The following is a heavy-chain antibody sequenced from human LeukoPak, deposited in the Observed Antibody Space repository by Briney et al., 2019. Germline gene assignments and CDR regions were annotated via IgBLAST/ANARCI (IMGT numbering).Heavy chain of an antibody. CDR3: ASTNHFGDYVGA. CDR1: GGSISSGGFS. J-gene: IGHJ5*02. V-gene: IGHV4-30-2*01. D-gene: IGHD4-17*01. CDR2: MYHGGST. Sequence: SETLSLTCTVSGGSISSGGFSRSWIRQPPGKGLEWIGYMYHGGSTYYNPSLESRVTISVDRSKNQFSLKLSSVTAADTAMYYCASTNHFGDYVGAWGPGTLVTVSS.